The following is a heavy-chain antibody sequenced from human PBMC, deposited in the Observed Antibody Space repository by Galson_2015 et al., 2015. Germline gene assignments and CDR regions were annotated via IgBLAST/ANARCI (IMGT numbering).Heavy chain of an antibody. CDR2: IYPGDSDT. D-gene: IGHD2-15*01. Sequence: QSGAEVKKPGESLKISCTGSGSSFTSYWIGWVRQMPGKGLEWMGIIYPGDSDTRYSPSFQGQVTISADKSISTAYLQWSSLKASDTAMYYCARLGIDCSGGTRYGNSYYMDVWGKGTTVTVSS. J-gene: IGHJ6*03. V-gene: IGHV5-51*01. CDR3: ARLGIDCSGGTRYGNSYYMDV. CDR1: GSSFTSYW.